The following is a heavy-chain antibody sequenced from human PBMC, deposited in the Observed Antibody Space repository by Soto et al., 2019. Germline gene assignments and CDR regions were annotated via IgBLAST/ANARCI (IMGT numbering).Heavy chain of an antibody. CDR2: IYYSGST. CDR3: ARDHCSSTSCYLGGSGMDV. V-gene: IGHV4-31*03. CDR1: GGSISSGGYY. Sequence: SETLSLTCTVSGGSISSGGYYWSWIRQHPGKGLEWIGYIYYSGSTYYNPSLKSRVTISVDTSKNQFSLKLSSVTAADTAVYYCARDHCSSTSCYLGGSGMDVWGQGTTVTVSS. D-gene: IGHD2-2*01. J-gene: IGHJ6*02.